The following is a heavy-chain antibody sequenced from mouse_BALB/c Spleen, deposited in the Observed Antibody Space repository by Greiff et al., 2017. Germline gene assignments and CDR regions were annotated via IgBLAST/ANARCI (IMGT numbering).Heavy chain of an antibody. D-gene: IGHD2-3*01. V-gene: IGHV2-2*02. J-gene: IGHJ4*01. Sequence: GQRVESGPGLVQPSQSLSITCTVSGFSLTSYGVHWVRQSPGKGLEWLGVIWSGGSTDYNAAFISRLSISKDNSKSQVFFKMNSLQANDTAIYYCARNSDGLYYYAMDYWGQGTSVTVSA. CDR1: GFSLTSYG. CDR2: IWSGGST. CDR3: ARNSDGLYYYAMDY.